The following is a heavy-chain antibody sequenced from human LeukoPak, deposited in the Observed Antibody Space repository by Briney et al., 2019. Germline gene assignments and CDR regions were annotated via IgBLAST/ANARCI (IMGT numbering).Heavy chain of an antibody. D-gene: IGHD6-13*01. CDR3: ARDPPGIAASGTYY. CDR2: IYEKGGTT. Sequence: GGSLRLSCVGSGFTFRSHAMSWVRQAPEKGLEFVSGIYEKGGTTYYADSVKGRFSISRDSSKNTLFLQMNSLRVEDTAVYYCARDPPGIAASGTYYWGQGTLVTVSS. J-gene: IGHJ4*02. CDR1: GFTFRSHA. V-gene: IGHV3-23*01.